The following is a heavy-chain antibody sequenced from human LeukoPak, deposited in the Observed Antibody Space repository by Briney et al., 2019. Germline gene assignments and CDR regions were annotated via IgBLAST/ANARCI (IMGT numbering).Heavy chain of an antibody. CDR1: GGTFNSFA. D-gene: IGHD3-22*01. V-gene: IGHV1-69*04. CDR3: ARMKYFDSSGYSHAEYFQH. Sequence: SVKVSCKASGGTFNSFAISWVRQAPGQGLEWVGRIIPLLGTPDYAQKFQGRVTITSDKYTGTAYIELSSLRSEDTAMYYCARMKYFDSSGYSHAEYFQHWGQGTLVIVSS. CDR2: IIPLLGTP. J-gene: IGHJ1*01.